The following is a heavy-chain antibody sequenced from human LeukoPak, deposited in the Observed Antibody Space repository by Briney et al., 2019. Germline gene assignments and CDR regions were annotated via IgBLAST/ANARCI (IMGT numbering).Heavy chain of an antibody. CDR1: GGSISSGDYY. CDR2: IYYSGST. D-gene: IGHD3-10*01. CDR3: AREVAITMVRGVIPDNWFDP. V-gene: IGHV4-30-4*01. J-gene: IGHJ5*02. Sequence: SETLSLTCTVSGGSISSGDYYWSWIRRPPGKGLEWIGYIYYSGSTYYNPSLKSRVTISVDTSKNQFSLKLSSVTAADTAVYYCAREVAITMVRGVIPDNWFDPWGQGTLVTVSS.